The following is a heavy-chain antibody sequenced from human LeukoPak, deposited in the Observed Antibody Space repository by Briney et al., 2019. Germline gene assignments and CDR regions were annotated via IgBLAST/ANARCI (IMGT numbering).Heavy chain of an antibody. CDR1: GFTFSSYG. V-gene: IGHV3-33*01. Sequence: GGSLRLSCAASGFTFSSYGMHWVRQAPGKGLEWVAVIWYDGGNKYYADSVKGRFTISRDNSKNTLYLHMNSLRAEDTAVYYCARDLEDQSSGWYADYYYYGMDVWGQGTTVTVSS. CDR3: ARDLEDQSSGWYADYYYYGMDV. J-gene: IGHJ6*02. CDR2: IWYDGGNK. D-gene: IGHD6-19*01.